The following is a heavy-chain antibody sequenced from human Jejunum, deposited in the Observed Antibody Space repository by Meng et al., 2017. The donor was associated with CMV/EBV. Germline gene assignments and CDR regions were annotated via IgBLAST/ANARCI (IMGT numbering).Heavy chain of an antibody. J-gene: IGHJ4*02. D-gene: IGHD2-8*01. Sequence: GGSLGLSCAASGFTLSSSGIHWVRRAPGKGLEWVTYADSVKGRFTISRDIYKNTLFLQMNSLRAEDTAVYYCAKEGVGGHFDYWGQGTLVTVSS. CDR1: GFTLSSSG. CDR3: AKEGVGGHFDY. V-gene: IGHV3-30*02.